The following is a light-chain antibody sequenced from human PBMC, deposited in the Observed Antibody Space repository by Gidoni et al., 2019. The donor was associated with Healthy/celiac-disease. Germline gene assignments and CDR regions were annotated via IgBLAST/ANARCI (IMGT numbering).Light chain of an antibody. V-gene: IGKV3-20*01. Sequence: EIVLTQSSGTLSLSPGERATLSCRASQSVSSSYLAWYQQKPGQAPRLLIYGASSRATGIPDRFSGSGSGTDFTLTISRLEPEDFAVYYCQQYGSSRTFGQXTKVEIK. CDR2: GAS. CDR1: QSVSSSY. J-gene: IGKJ1*01. CDR3: QQYGSSRT.